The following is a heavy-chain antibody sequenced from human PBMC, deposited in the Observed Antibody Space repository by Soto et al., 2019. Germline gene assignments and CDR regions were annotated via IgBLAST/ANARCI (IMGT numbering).Heavy chain of an antibody. CDR3: ARGDRDLRFLEWKGAYYYGMDV. CDR1: GGTFSSYA. V-gene: IGHV1-69*13. CDR2: IIPIFGTA. D-gene: IGHD3-3*01. J-gene: IGHJ6*02. Sequence: SVKVSCKASGGTFSSYAISWVRQAPGQGLEWMGGIIPIFGTANYAQKFQGRVTITADESTSTAYMELSSLRSEDTAVYYCARGDRDLRFLEWKGAYYYGMDVWG.